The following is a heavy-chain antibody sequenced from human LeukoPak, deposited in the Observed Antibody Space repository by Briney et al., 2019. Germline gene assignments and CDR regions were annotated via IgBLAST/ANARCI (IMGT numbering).Heavy chain of an antibody. CDR2: IYYSGST. J-gene: IGHJ4*02. CDR1: GGSISSSSYY. D-gene: IGHD1-26*01. CDR3: ARGYQVGATLFDY. V-gene: IGHV4-39*01. Sequence: SETLSLTCTVSGGSISSSSYYWGWIRQPPGKGLELIGSIYYSGSTYYNPSLKSRVTISVDTSKNQFSLKLSSVTAADTAVYYCARGYQVGATLFDYWGQGTLVTVSS.